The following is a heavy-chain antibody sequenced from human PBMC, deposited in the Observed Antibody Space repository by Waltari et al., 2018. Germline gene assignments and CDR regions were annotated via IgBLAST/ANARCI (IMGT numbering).Heavy chain of an antibody. D-gene: IGHD2-21*02. Sequence: QVQLQESGPSLLKPSETLSLICTVSGGSFSGFYWNWVRQPPGKGLEWIGYIYYPGSPNFNPALTSRVTMSLDTSKNQFSLKLSSVTAADTAFYYCAGGGGGDWEWFDPWGQGTLVTVSS. CDR2: IYYPGSP. CDR1: GGSFSGFY. V-gene: IGHV4-59*01. J-gene: IGHJ5*02. CDR3: AGGGGGDWEWFDP.